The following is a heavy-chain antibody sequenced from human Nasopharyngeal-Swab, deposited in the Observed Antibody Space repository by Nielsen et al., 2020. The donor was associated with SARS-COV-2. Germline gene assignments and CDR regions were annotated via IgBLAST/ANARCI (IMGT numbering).Heavy chain of an antibody. D-gene: IGHD2-15*01. V-gene: IGHV4-59*01. J-gene: IGHJ4*02. Sequence: SETLSLTCTVSGGSISSYYWSWIRQPPGKGLEWIGYIYYSGSTNYNPSLKSRVTISVDTSKNQFSLKLSSVTAADTAVYYCARPRNCSGGSCYTGIDYWGQGTLVTVSS. CDR1: GGSISSYY. CDR2: IYYSGST. CDR3: ARPRNCSGGSCYTGIDY.